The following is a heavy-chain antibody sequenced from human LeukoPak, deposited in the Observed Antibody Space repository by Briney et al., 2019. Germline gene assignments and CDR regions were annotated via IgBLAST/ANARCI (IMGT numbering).Heavy chain of an antibody. V-gene: IGHV1-69*04. Sequence: ASVKVSSKASGGTFSSYAISWVRQAPGQGLEWMGRIIPILGIATYAQKFQGRVTITADKSTSTAYMELSSLRSEDTAVYYCARVAIIMHYYYYGMDVWGQGTTVTVSP. CDR3: ARVAIIMHYYYYGMDV. CDR2: IIPILGIA. J-gene: IGHJ6*01. CDR1: GGTFSSYA. D-gene: IGHD3-10*01.